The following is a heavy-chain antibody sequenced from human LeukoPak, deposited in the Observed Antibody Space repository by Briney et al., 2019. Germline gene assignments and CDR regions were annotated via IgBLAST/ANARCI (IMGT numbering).Heavy chain of an antibody. CDR3: AKDHCEYYYDSSGCYDAFDI. D-gene: IGHD3-22*01. V-gene: IGHV3-33*06. CDR2: IWYDGSNK. J-gene: IGHJ3*02. CDR1: GFTFSSSG. Sequence: GGSLRLSCAASGFTFSSSGMHWVRQAPGKGLEWVAVIWYDGSNKYYADSVKGRFTISRDNSKNTLYLQMNSLRAEDTAVYYCAKDHCEYYYDSSGCYDAFDIWGQGTMVTVSS.